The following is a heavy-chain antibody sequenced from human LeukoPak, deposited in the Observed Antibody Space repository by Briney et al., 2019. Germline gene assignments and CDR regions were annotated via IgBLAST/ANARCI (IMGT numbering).Heavy chain of an antibody. CDR2: IYYSGST. D-gene: IGHD5-18*01. CDR3: ARGYSYGLPFDY. CDR1: GVAISSYY. J-gene: IGHJ4*02. V-gene: IGHV4-59*08. Sequence: PLETLSLTCTVSGVAISSYYCSWVRQPPGQGLGWIGYIYYSGSTNYNPSLKSRVTISVDTSKNQFSLKLSSVTAADTAVYYCARGYSYGLPFDYWGQGTLVTVSS.